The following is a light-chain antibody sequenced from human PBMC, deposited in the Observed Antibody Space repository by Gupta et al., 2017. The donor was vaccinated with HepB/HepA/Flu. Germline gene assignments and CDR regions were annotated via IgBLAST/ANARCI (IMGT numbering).Light chain of an antibody. V-gene: IGLV2-14*03. CDR2: DVS. CDR1: SSDVGGYTY. Sequence: QSALPQPASVSGSPGQSITISCTGTSSDVGGYTYVSWYQQHPGKAPKLMIYDVSNRPSGVSNRFSGSKSGNTASLTISGLQAEDEADYYCSSYTSSSTRVFGTGTKVTVL. J-gene: IGLJ1*01. CDR3: SSYTSSSTRV.